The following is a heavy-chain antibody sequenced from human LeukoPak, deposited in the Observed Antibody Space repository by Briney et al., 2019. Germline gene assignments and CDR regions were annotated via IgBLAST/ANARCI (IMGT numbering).Heavy chain of an antibody. CDR3: TSTGNYDILTGYLGY. CDR2: IRGKANSYAT. D-gene: IGHD3-9*01. V-gene: IGHV3-73*01. CDR1: GFTFSGSA. Sequence: GGSLRLSCAASGFTFSGSAIRWVRQASGKGLEWVGRIRGKANSYATAYAASVKGRFTISRDDSKNTAYLQMNSLKTEDTAVYYCTSTGNYDILTGYLGYWGQGTLVTVSS. J-gene: IGHJ4*02.